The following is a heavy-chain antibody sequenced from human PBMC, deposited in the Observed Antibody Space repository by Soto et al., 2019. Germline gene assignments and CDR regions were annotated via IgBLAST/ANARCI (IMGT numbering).Heavy chain of an antibody. CDR1: GFTFSSYA. Sequence: EVQLLESGGGLVQPGGSLRLSCAASGFTFSSYAMSWVRQSPGKGLTWVSVITGSGGSTYYADSVKSRFTISRHNSKNTLYLQMNSLRDEDTAVYYCAKALTVVRGLIYYGMDVCGQGTTVTVS. CDR3: AKALTVVRGLIYYGMDV. V-gene: IGHV3-23*01. D-gene: IGHD3-10*01. J-gene: IGHJ6*02. CDR2: ITGSGGST.